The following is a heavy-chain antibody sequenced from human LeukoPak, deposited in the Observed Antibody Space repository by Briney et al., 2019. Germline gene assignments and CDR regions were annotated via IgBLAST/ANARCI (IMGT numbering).Heavy chain of an antibody. D-gene: IGHD2-15*01. J-gene: IGHJ4*02. CDR3: AKLPNVVAAIV. CDR2: ISYDGSNK. V-gene: IGHV3-30*18. Sequence: GGPLRLSCAASGFTFSSYGMHWVRQAPGKGLEGVAVISYDGSNKYYADSVKGRFTISRDNSKNTLYLQMNSLRAEDTAVYYCAKLPNVVAAIVWGQGTLVTVSS. CDR1: GFTFSSYG.